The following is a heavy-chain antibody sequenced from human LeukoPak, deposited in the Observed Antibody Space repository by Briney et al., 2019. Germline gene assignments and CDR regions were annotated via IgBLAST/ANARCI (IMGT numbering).Heavy chain of an antibody. CDR3: ARLEAYCGGDCYIFDY. V-gene: IGHV4-59*01. D-gene: IGHD2-21*02. Sequence: SETLSLTCTVSGGSISSYYWSWIRQPPGKGLEWIGYIYYSGSTNYNPSLKSRVTRSVDTCKNQFSLKLSSVTDADTAVYYCARLEAYCGGDCYIFDYWGPGTLVTVSS. J-gene: IGHJ4*02. CDR1: GGSISSYY. CDR2: IYYSGST.